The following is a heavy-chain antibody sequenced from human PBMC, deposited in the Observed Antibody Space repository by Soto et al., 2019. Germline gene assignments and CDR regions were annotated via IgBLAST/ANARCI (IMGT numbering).Heavy chain of an antibody. CDR3: ASRICSGGSCYSDH. Sequence: SVKVSCKASGGTFSSYAVSWVRQAPGQGLEWMGGIIPIFGTANYAQKFQGRVTITADESTSTAYMELSSLRSEDTAVYYCASRICSGGSCYSDHWGQGTLVTVSS. CDR1: GGTFSSYA. V-gene: IGHV1-69*13. D-gene: IGHD2-15*01. CDR2: IIPIFGTA. J-gene: IGHJ4*02.